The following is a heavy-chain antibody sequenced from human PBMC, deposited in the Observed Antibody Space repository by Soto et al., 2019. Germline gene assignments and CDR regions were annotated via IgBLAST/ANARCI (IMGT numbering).Heavy chain of an antibody. J-gene: IGHJ4*02. V-gene: IGHV4-30-2*01. Sequence: PSETLSLTCAVSGDSISSGGFSWSWIRQPPGKGLEWIGYIYHSGSTYYNPSLKSRVTISVDTSKNQFSLKLTSVTAADTAVYYCARDKITGLFDYWGQGTLVTVSS. CDR1: GDSISSGGFS. CDR2: IYHSGST. CDR3: ARDKITGLFDY. D-gene: IGHD2-8*02.